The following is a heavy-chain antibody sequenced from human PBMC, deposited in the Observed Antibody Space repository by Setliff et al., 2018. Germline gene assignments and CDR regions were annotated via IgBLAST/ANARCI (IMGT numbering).Heavy chain of an antibody. D-gene: IGHD2-21*02. V-gene: IGHV4-38-2*02. CDR3: ARDLGHGGDSDY. CDR2: IGHTGSI. Sequence: SETLSLTCTVSGYSISSGYIWGWIRQPPGKGLEWVGNIGHTGSINYNPSLKSRLTISRDTSKNQVSLKLNSMTATDTAVYYCARDLGHGGDSDYWGQGILVTVSS. CDR1: GYSISSGYI. J-gene: IGHJ4*02.